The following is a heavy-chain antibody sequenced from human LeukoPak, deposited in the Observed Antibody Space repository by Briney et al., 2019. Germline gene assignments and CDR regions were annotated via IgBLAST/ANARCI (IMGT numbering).Heavy chain of an antibody. CDR3: ARETYYSSGNVYNRIDY. J-gene: IGHJ4*02. Sequence: ASVKVSCKASGYTFTGSYMHWVRQAPGQGLEWMGWINPNSGGTNYAQKFQGRVTMTRDTSISTAYMELSRLTSDDTAVYYCARETYYSSGNVYNRIDYWGQGTLVTVSS. CDR1: GYTFTGSY. D-gene: IGHD3-10*01. CDR2: INPNSGGT. V-gene: IGHV1-2*02.